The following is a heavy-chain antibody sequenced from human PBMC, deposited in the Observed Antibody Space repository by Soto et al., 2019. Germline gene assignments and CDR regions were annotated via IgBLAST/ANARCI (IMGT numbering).Heavy chain of an antibody. CDR1: GFTFSGHG. V-gene: IGHV3-33*01. CDR3: ARGRGGDYGGNSGYYDY. J-gene: IGHJ4*02. D-gene: IGHD4-17*01. CDR2: IWYDGSKK. Sequence: QVQLVESGGGVVQPGTSLRLSCAASGFTFSGHGMHWVRQAPGKGLEWMAVIWYDGSKKYYGDSVKGRFTISRDNSKNTLFLQMNSLRVEDKAVYYCARGRGGDYGGNSGYYDYWGQGTLVTVSS.